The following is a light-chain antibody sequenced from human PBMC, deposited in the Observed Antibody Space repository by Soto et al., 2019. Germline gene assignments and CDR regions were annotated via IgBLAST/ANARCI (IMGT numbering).Light chain of an antibody. CDR3: SSYTSGSSHVL. CDR1: SSDIGGYNY. J-gene: IGLJ2*01. Sequence: QSVLTQPASVSGSPGQSITISCTGTSSDIGGYNYVSWYQQLPGKAPKLMIYDVSERPSGFSNRFSGSKSGNTASLTISGLQAGDEAYYYCSSYTSGSSHVLFGGGTKVTVL. V-gene: IGLV2-14*03. CDR2: DVS.